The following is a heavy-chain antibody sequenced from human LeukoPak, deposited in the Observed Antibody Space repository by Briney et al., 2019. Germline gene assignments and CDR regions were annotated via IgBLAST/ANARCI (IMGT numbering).Heavy chain of an antibody. Sequence: ASVKVSCKASGYTFTSYAMNWVRQAPGQGLEWMGWINTNTGNPTYAQGFTGRFVFSLDTSVNTAYLQIGSLKAEDTAIYYCARGKLIHLWANTWFDPWGQGTLVTVSS. J-gene: IGHJ5*02. D-gene: IGHD5-18*01. V-gene: IGHV7-4-1*01. CDR3: ARGKLIHLWANTWFDP. CDR1: GYTFTSYA. CDR2: INTNTGNP.